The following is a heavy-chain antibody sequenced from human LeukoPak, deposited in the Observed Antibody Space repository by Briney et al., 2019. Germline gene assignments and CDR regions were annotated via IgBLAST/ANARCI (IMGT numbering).Heavy chain of an antibody. CDR1: GGSISSYY. J-gene: IGHJ3*02. CDR3: ARQRDGYSEDAFDI. CDR2: IYYSGST. D-gene: IGHD5-24*01. Sequence: SETLSLTCTVSGGSISSYYWSWIRPPPGKGLEWIGYIYYSGSTNYNPSLKSRVTISVDTSKNQFSLKLSSVTAADTAVYYCARQRDGYSEDAFDIWGQGTMVTVSS. V-gene: IGHV4-59*08.